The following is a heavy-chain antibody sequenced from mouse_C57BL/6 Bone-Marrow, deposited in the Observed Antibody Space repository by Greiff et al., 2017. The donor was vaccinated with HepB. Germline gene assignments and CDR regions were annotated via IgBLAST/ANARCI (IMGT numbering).Heavy chain of an antibody. V-gene: IGHV1-64*01. D-gene: IGHD1-1*01. CDR1: GYTFTSYW. J-gene: IGHJ2*01. CDR3: ARWITTVVATRYYFDY. Sequence: VHLVESGAELVKPGASVKLSCKASGYTFTSYWMHWVKQRPGQGLEWIGMIHPNSGSTNYNEKFKSKATLTVDKSSSTAYMHLSSLTSEDSAVYYWARWITTVVATRYYFDYWGQGTTLTVSS. CDR2: IHPNSGST.